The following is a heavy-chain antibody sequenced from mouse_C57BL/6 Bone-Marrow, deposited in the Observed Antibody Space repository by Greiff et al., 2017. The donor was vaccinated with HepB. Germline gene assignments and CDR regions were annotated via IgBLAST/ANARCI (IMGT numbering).Heavy chain of an antibody. CDR2: IWSGGST. Sequence: VQLQQSGPGLVQPSQSLSIPCTVSGFSLTSYGVHWVRQSPGKGLEWLGVIWSGGSTDYNAAFISRLSISKDNSKSQVFFKMNSMQPDDTDIYYRARKHRVITTVVPDGEVGGKGSRVTVSS. CDR3: ARKHRVITTVVPDGEV. J-gene: IGHJ1*03. V-gene: IGHV2-2*01. D-gene: IGHD1-1*01. CDR1: GFSLTSYG.